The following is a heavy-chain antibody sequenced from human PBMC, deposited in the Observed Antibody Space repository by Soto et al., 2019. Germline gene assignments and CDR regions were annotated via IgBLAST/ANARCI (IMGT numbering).Heavy chain of an antibody. Sequence: GGSLRLSCAASGITVKTNYMSWVRQSPGKGLEWVSLFESGGSIYYADSVKGRFTISRDIFKNTLSLQMNSLRVEDTAVYYCASTTVWKNAFEIWGQGTLVTVSS. CDR2: FESGGSI. J-gene: IGHJ3*02. V-gene: IGHV3-53*01. CDR3: ASTTVWKNAFEI. D-gene: IGHD3-16*01. CDR1: GITVKTNY.